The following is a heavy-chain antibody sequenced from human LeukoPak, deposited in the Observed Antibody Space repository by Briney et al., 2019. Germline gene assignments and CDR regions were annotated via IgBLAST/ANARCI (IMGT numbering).Heavy chain of an antibody. CDR2: IYNSGST. CDR1: GGSISRGSYY. J-gene: IGHJ4*02. CDR3: ARRHSTVTAFDY. Sequence: SETLSLTCIVSGGSISRGSYYWSWIRQPAGKGLEWMGRIYNSGSTNYNPSLKSRVTISTDMSKNQFSLKLSSVTAADTAVYYCARRHSTVTAFDYWGQGTLVTVSS. V-gene: IGHV4-61*02. D-gene: IGHD4-17*01.